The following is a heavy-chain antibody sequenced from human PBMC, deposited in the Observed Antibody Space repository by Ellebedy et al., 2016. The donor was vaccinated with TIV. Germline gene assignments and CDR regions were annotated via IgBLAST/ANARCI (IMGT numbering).Heavy chain of an antibody. Sequence: SVKVSCKASGGTLRSNAISWVRQAPGQGLEWMGGIIAIFGTVKYAQKFQGRVTITADESTTTAYMELSSLRSEDTAVYYCARGDGYHLSGYFDYWGQGTLITVSS. CDR1: GGTLRSNA. V-gene: IGHV1-69*13. CDR3: ARGDGYHLSGYFDY. D-gene: IGHD5-24*01. CDR2: IIAIFGTV. J-gene: IGHJ4*02.